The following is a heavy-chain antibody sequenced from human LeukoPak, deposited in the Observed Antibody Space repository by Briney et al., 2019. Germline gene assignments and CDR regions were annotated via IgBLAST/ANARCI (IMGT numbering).Heavy chain of an antibody. D-gene: IGHD6-6*01. CDR3: AREYSSSSWNWFDP. CDR2: IYYSGST. CDR1: GGSISGYF. V-gene: IGHV4-59*01. Sequence: SETLSLTCTVSGGSISGYFWSWTRQPPGKGLEWSGYIYYSGSTNYNPSLKSRVTISVDTSKKQFSLKLSSVTAADTAVYYCAREYSSSSWNWFDPWGQGTLVTVSS. J-gene: IGHJ5*02.